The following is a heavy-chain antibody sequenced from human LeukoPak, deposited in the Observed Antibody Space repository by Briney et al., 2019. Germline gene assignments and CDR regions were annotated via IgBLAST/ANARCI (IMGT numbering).Heavy chain of an antibody. V-gene: IGHV3-23*01. Sequence: GASLRLSCAASGFTFSNYAMGWVRQAPGKGLEWVSAITGGGGGIYYADSMKSRFTLSRDNSKNSLYLQITSLRAEDTAVYYCAKWGDYDVLTGYYVSDYWGQGTLVTVSS. CDR3: AKWGDYDVLTGYYVSDY. CDR1: GFTFSNYA. J-gene: IGHJ4*02. CDR2: ITGGGGGI. D-gene: IGHD3-9*01.